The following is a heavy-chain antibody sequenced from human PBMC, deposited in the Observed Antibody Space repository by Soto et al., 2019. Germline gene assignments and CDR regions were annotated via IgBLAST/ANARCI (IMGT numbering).Heavy chain of an antibody. Sequence: PGGSLRLSCAASGFMFNNYAMSWVRQAPGKGLERVSTVSVSGGTTYYADSLKGRFTISRDNSKKTVYLQMNRLRADDTAIYYCAKGLYYYDSSGYRLFDYWGQGTLVTVSS. CDR1: GFMFNNYA. D-gene: IGHD3-22*01. V-gene: IGHV3-23*01. CDR2: VSVSGGTT. J-gene: IGHJ4*02. CDR3: AKGLYYYDSSGYRLFDY.